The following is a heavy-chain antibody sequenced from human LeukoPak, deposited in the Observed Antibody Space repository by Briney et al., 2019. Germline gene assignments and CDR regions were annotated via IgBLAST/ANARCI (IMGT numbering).Heavy chain of an antibody. CDR3: ASEGGSSSLDY. CDR1: GFSFTGYY. Sequence: GASVKVSCKTSGFSFTGYYIHWVRQAPGQGLEWMGWINAGNGNTKYSQEFQGRVTITRDTSASTAYMELSSLRSEDMAVYYCASEGGSSSLDYWGQGTLVTVSS. CDR2: INAGNGNT. V-gene: IGHV1-3*03. D-gene: IGHD6-6*01. J-gene: IGHJ4*02.